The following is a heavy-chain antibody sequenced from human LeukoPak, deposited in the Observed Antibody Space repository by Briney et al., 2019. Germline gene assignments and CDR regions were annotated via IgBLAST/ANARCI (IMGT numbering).Heavy chain of an antibody. J-gene: IGHJ5*01. V-gene: IGHV6-1*01. CDR3: ARGGDFYGSGTLDS. D-gene: IGHD3-10*01. CDR2: TYYRSRWLL. Sequence: SQTLSLTCALSGDSISSYTAAWNWIRQSPSRGLEWLGRTYYRSRWLLDYAVPVRSRITINADTSRNRFSVQLASVTPDDTAVYYCARGGDFYGSGTLDSWGQGTLVTVSS. CDR1: GDSISSYTAA.